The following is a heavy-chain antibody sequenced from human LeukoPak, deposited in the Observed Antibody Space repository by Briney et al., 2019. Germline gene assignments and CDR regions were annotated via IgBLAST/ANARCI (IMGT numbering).Heavy chain of an antibody. CDR2: IKADGSEK. D-gene: IGHD4-17*01. CDR3: ASEMTTPAFDI. CDR1: GFTFSSYW. V-gene: IGHV3-7*01. J-gene: IGHJ3*02. Sequence: PGGSLRLSCVASGFTFSSYWMNWVRQAPGKGLEWVANIKADGSEKYYVDSVKGRFTISRDNAKNSLYLQMNSLRAEDTAVYYCASEMTTPAFDIWGQGTMVTVSS.